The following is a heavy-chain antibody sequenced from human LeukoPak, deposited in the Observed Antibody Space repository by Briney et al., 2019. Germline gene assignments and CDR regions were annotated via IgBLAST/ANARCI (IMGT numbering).Heavy chain of an antibody. CDR3: ASIGVVPAAKNAFDI. J-gene: IGHJ3*02. CDR2: IYYSGST. V-gene: IGHV4-39*01. CDR1: GGSISSSSYY. Sequence: SETLSLTCTVSGGSISSSSYYWGWLRQPPGKGLEWIRSIYYSGSTYYNPSLKSRVTLSVDTSKNQFSLKLSSVTAADTAVYYCASIGVVPAAKNAFDIWGQGTMVTVSS. D-gene: IGHD2-2*01.